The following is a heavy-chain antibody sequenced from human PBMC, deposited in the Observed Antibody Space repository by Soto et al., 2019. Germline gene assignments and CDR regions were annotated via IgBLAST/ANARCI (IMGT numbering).Heavy chain of an antibody. D-gene: IGHD3-22*01. V-gene: IGHV4-31*03. CDR3: ARDARITMIPGSYYGMDV. J-gene: IGHJ6*02. CDR1: GGSISSGGYY. CDR2: IYYSGST. Sequence: QVQLQESGPGLVKPSQTLSLTCTVSGGSISSGGYYWSWIRQHPGKGLERIGYIYYSGSTYYNPSLKSRVTISVGPSKYQLSLKLSSVSAADTAVYYCARDARITMIPGSYYGMDVWGQGTTVTVSS.